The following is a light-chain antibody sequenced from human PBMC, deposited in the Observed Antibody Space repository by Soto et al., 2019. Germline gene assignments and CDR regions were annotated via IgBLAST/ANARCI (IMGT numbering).Light chain of an antibody. CDR2: VAS. CDR3: HHCERYRT. V-gene: IGKV3-20*01. J-gene: IGKJ1*01. CDR1: QIGSSRV. Sequence: EIVLTQSPGTLSLSPGERATLSCRAIQIGSSRVLAWYKQQPGQAPKVLNYVASTRATGIPDRFSGSGSGTAFTLTISRVEPEDFAVYYCHHCERYRTFGQGTNVEMK.